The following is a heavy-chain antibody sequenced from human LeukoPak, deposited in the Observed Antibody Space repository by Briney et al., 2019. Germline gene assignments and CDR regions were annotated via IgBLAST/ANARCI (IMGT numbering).Heavy chain of an antibody. CDR2: ISWNSGSI. CDR1: AFTFDDHA. D-gene: IGHD6-6*01. V-gene: IGHV3-9*01. J-gene: IGHJ6*03. Sequence: SLRLSCAASAFTFDDHAMHWVRHAPGKGLESVSGISWNSGSIGYADSVKGRFTISRDNAKNFLYLQMNSLRAEDTAVYYCARPSEAYYYCMDVWGKGTTVTVSS. CDR3: ARPSEAYYYCMDV.